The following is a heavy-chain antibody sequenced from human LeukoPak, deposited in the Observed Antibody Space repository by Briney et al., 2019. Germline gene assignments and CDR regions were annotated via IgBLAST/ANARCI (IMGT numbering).Heavy chain of an antibody. J-gene: IGHJ3*02. Sequence: SETLSLTCTVSGGSISSSSYYWGWIRQPPGKGLEWIGSIYYSGSTYYNLSLKSRATISVDTSKNQFSLKLSSVTAADTAVYYCARALQIVVVPAAPAEPDAFDIWGQGTMVTVSS. CDR2: IYYSGST. D-gene: IGHD2-2*01. V-gene: IGHV4-39*07. CDR1: GGSISSSSYY. CDR3: ARALQIVVVPAAPAEPDAFDI.